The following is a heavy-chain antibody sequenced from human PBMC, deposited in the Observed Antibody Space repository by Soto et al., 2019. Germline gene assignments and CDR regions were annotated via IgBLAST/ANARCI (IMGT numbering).Heavy chain of an antibody. CDR2: ISSSSSYT. J-gene: IGHJ4*02. V-gene: IGHV3-11*06. CDR3: ASQGSRDGYNYFDY. CDR1: GFTFRDYY. D-gene: IGHD5-12*01. Sequence: GGSLRLSCAASGFTFRDYYMSWIRQAPGKGLEWVSYISSSSSYTNYADSVKGRFTISRDNAKNSLYLQMNSLRAEDTAVYYCASQGSRDGYNYFDYWGQGTLVTVSS.